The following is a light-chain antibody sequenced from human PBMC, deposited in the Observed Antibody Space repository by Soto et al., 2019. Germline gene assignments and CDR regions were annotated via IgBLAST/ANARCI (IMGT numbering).Light chain of an antibody. CDR3: QQRSNWPT. J-gene: IGKJ1*01. CDR1: QSVSSSY. V-gene: IGKV3D-20*02. Sequence: VLTESPGTLSFSPGERATLSYGASQSVSSSYLACYQQTPGQAPRLLIYGAYSRATGIPDRFSGSGSGTDFTLTISSLEPEDFAVYYCQQRSNWPTFGQGTKVDIK. CDR2: GAY.